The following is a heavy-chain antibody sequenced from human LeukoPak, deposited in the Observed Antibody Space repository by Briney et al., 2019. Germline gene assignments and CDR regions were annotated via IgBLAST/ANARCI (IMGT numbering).Heavy chain of an antibody. D-gene: IGHD6-19*01. V-gene: IGHV4-34*01. J-gene: IGHJ6*04. CDR2: INHSGST. CDR1: GGSFSGYY. CDR3: ATRIAVAGNRLRYYYGMDV. Sequence: SETLSLTCAVYGGSFSGYYWSWIRQPPGKGLEWIGEINHSGSTNYNPSLKSRVTISVDTSKNQFSLKLSSVTAAGTAVYYCATRIAVAGNRLRYYYGMDVWGKGTTVTVSS.